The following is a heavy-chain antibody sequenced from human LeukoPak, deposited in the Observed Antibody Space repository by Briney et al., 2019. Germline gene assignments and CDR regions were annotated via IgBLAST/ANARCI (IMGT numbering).Heavy chain of an antibody. CDR3: VREDRILLGNDAFDI. J-gene: IGHJ3*02. D-gene: IGHD2-8*01. CDR1: GFTFSSYE. Sequence: GGSLRLSCAASGFTFSSYEMNWVRQAPGKGLEWVSYISSSGSTIYYADSVKGRFTISRDSAKNTLYLQMNSLRGEDTAVYYCVREDRILLGNDAFDIWGQGTMVTVSS. CDR2: ISSSGSTI. V-gene: IGHV3-48*03.